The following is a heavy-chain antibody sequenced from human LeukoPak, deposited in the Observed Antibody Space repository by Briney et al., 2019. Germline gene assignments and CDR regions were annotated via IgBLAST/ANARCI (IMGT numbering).Heavy chain of an antibody. J-gene: IGHJ4*02. Sequence: SETLSLTCTVSGGSISSGDDYWSWIRQPPGKGLEWIGYIYYSGSTYYNPSLKSRVTISVDTSKNQFSLKLSSVTAADTAVYYCARGDYGDFGIYIDYWGQGTLVTVSS. D-gene: IGHD4-17*01. CDR2: IYYSGST. CDR3: ARGDYGDFGIYIDY. CDR1: GGSISSGDDY. V-gene: IGHV4-30-4*01.